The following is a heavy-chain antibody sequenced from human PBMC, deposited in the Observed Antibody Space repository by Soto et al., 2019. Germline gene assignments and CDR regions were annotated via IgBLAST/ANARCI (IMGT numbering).Heavy chain of an antibody. CDR1: GFTFNNYA. Sequence: PGGSLRLSCAASGFTFNNYAMTWVRQAPGKGLEWVSAISGSGDRTYYADSVKGRLTISRDNSKNTLYLQMNSLRAEDTAVYYCAKNNRYSRDALDIWGQGTMVTVSS. J-gene: IGHJ3*02. CDR2: ISGSGDRT. CDR3: AKNNRYSRDALDI. D-gene: IGHD3-22*01. V-gene: IGHV3-23*01.